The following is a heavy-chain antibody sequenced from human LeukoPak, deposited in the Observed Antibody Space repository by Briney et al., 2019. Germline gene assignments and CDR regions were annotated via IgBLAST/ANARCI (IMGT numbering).Heavy chain of an antibody. CDR2: IYSGGST. CDR3: ARGPRQLIDY. V-gene: IGHV3-66*01. Sequence: PGGSLRLSCAASGFTVSSNYMSWVRQAPGKGLEWVSVIYSGGSTYYADSVKDRFTTSRDSSKNTLYLQMNSLRAEDTAVYYCARGPRQLIDYWGQGTLVTVSS. D-gene: IGHD1-1*01. J-gene: IGHJ4*02. CDR1: GFTVSSNY.